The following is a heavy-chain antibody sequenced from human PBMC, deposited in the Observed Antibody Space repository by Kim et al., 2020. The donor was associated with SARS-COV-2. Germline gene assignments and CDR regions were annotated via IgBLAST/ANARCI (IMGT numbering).Heavy chain of an antibody. CDR2: ISGSGDGT. J-gene: IGHJ4*02. Sequence: GGSLRLSCAASGFTFSSYALSWVRQAPGKGLEWVSAISGSGDGTYYADSVKGRFTISRDNSKNTLYLQMNSLRAEDTAVYYCAKTPTAVITPGRPRPFDYWGQGTLVTVSS. V-gene: IGHV3-23*01. D-gene: IGHD4-17*01. CDR3: AKTPTAVITPGRPRPFDY. CDR1: GFTFSSYA.